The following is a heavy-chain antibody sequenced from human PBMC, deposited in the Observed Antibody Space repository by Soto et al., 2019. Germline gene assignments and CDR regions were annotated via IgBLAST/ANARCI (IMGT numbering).Heavy chain of an antibody. CDR3: ARGPFPSRGEAGVAAIDY. CDR1: GGSFSGYY. Sequence: SETLSLTCAVYGGSFSGYYWSWIRQPPGKGLEWIGEINHSGSTNYNPSLTSRVTISVDRCKNQFSLRLRSVTAADTALFYGARGPFPSRGEAGVAAIDYWGQGTLVTVSS. CDR2: INHSGST. V-gene: IGHV4-34*01. J-gene: IGHJ4*02. D-gene: IGHD3-10*01.